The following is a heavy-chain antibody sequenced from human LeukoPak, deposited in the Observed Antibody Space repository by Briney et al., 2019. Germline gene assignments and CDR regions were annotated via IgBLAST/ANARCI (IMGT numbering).Heavy chain of an antibody. CDR1: GFTFSNYW. V-gene: IGHV3-74*03. CDR3: ARYQTGSRFEP. CDR2: INSDGSIT. J-gene: IGHJ5*02. D-gene: IGHD2-15*01. Sequence: GGSLRLSCAASGFTFSNYWMHWVRRAPGKGLVWVSRINSDGSITTYADSVKGRFTISRDNAKNTLYLQMNSLRADDTAVYYCARYQTGSRFEPWGQGTLVTVSS.